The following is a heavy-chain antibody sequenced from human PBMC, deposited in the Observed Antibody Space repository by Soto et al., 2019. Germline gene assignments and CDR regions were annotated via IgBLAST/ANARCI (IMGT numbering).Heavy chain of an antibody. CDR3: AREDYNSHYFDY. J-gene: IGHJ4*02. D-gene: IGHD4-4*01. CDR2: ISYDGSNK. CDR1: GFPFRNHA. V-gene: IGHV3-30-3*01. Sequence: GGSLRLSCSASGFPFRNHAMHWVRQAPGKGLEWVAVISYDGSNKYYADSVKGRFTISRDNSKNTLYLQMNSLRAEDTAVYYCAREDYNSHYFDYWGQGTLVIVSS.